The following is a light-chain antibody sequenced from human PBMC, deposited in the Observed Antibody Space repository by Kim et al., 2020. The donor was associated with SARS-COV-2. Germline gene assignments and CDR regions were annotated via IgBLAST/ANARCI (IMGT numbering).Light chain of an antibody. V-gene: IGLV3-19*01. CDR2: GKN. CDR1: SLRSYY. Sequence: SSELTQEPAVSVALGQTVRITCQGDSLRSYYATWYQQKPGQAPIVVIYGKNNRPSGLPDRFSGSSSGNTASLTITGTQAGDEADYYCNSRDSNDNVVFGG. CDR3: NSRDSNDNVV. J-gene: IGLJ2*01.